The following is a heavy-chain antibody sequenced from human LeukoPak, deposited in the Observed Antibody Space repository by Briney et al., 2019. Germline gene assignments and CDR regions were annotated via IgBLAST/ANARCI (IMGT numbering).Heavy chain of an antibody. CDR2: INHSGST. Sequence: SETLSLTCAVYGGSFSGYYWSWIRQPPGKGLEWIGEINHSGSTNYNPSLKSRVTIPVDTSKNQFSLKLSSVTAADTAVYYCARYSYGGNSETLDYWGQGTLVTVSS. CDR3: ARYSYGGNSETLDY. D-gene: IGHD4-23*01. V-gene: IGHV4-34*01. J-gene: IGHJ4*02. CDR1: GGSFSGYY.